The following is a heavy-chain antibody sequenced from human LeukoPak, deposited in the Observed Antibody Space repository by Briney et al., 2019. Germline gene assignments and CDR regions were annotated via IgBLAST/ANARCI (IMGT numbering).Heavy chain of an antibody. CDR3: ARGTNTAMVTSR. J-gene: IGHJ4*02. CDR2: ISYDGSNK. D-gene: IGHD5-18*01. V-gene: IGHV3-30*03. Sequence: GGSLRLSCAASGFTFSSYGMHWVRQAPGKGLEWVAVISYDGSNKYYADSVKGRFTISRDNSKNTLYLQMNSLRAEDTAVYYCARGTNTAMVTSRWGQGTLVTVSS. CDR1: GFTFSSYG.